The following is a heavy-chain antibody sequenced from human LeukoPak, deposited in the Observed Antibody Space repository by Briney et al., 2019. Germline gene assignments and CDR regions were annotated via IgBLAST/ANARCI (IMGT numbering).Heavy chain of an antibody. CDR1: GYSISSGYY. D-gene: IGHD6-19*01. J-gene: IGHJ4*02. Sequence: SETLSLTCAVSGYSISSGYYWGWIRQPPGKGLEWMGSIYHSGSTYYNPSLKSRVTISVDTSKKPFSLKLNSVTAADTAVYYCARIAVAARLDYWGQGTLVTVSS. CDR3: ARIAVAARLDY. CDR2: IYHSGST. V-gene: IGHV4-38-2*01.